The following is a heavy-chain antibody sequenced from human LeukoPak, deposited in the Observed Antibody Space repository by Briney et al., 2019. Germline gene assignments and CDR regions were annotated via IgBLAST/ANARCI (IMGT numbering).Heavy chain of an antibody. J-gene: IGHJ3*02. CDR1: GYSFTTYW. D-gene: IGHD5-24*01. CDR2: IYPGDSET. CDR3: TRSPRDGYNDAFDI. Sequence: HGESLKISCKGSGYSFTTYWITWVRQMPGEGLEWMGIIYPGDSETRYSPSFQGQVSISADKSITTAYLQWGSLKASDTAMYYCTRSPRDGYNDAFDIWGQGTMVTVFS. V-gene: IGHV5-51*01.